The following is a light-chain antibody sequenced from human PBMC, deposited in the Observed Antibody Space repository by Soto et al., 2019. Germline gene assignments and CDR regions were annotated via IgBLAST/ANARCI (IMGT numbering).Light chain of an antibody. J-gene: IGKJ4*01. V-gene: IGKV1-33*01. CDR1: QDISNY. Sequence: DSQMTQSPSSLSASVGDRVTITCQARQDISNYLNWYQQKTGKAPKLLIYDASNLERGVPSRFSVSGSETDFTFSISSLQPEDSATYYCQQYENLLTFGGGAKVEIK. CDR2: DAS. CDR3: QQYENLLT.